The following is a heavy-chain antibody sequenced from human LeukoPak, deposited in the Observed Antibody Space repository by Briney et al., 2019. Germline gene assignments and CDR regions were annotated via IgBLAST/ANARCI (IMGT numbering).Heavy chain of an antibody. Sequence: PSETLSLTCTVSGGSISSYYWSWIRQPPGKGLEWIGYIYYSGSTNYNPSLKSRVTISVDTSENQFSLKLSSVTAADTAVYYCARALIVYYYDSSGYYPSDAFDIWGQGTMVTVSS. J-gene: IGHJ3*02. CDR3: ARALIVYYYDSSGYYPSDAFDI. CDR1: GGSISSYY. D-gene: IGHD3-22*01. V-gene: IGHV4-59*01. CDR2: IYYSGST.